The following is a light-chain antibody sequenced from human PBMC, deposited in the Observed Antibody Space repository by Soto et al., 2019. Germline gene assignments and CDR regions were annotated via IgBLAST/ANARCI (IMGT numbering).Light chain of an antibody. V-gene: IGKV3-15*01. J-gene: IGKJ5*01. CDR2: GAS. CDR1: QSVSSC. Sequence: EIVMTQSPATLSVSPGDSVTLSCRASQSVSSCLAWYQHKPGQPPRLLIYGASTRATGVPARFSGSGSGTDFTLTIRSLQSEDFAVYFCQQCTDWPLFTFGQGTRLEIK. CDR3: QQCTDWPLFT.